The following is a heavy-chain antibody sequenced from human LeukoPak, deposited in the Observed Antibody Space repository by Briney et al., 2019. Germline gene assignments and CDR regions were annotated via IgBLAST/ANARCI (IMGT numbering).Heavy chain of an antibody. J-gene: IGHJ4*02. Sequence: SETLSLTCTVSGGSISSSDYYWSWIRQPPGKGLEWIGYIYYSGSTYYNPSLKSRVTISIDTSKNQFSLKLSSVTAADTAVYYCARTDSSYRGYFGYWGQGALVTVSS. CDR3: ARTDSSYRGYFGY. CDR2: IYYSGST. V-gene: IGHV4-30-4*01. CDR1: GGSISSSDYY. D-gene: IGHD3-22*01.